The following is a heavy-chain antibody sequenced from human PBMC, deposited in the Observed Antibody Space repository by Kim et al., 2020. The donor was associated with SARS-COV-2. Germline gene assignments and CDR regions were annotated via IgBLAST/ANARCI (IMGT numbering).Heavy chain of an antibody. Sequence: SETLSLTCAVYGESFTGYYWSWIRQPPGKGLEWIGEINQSGSTNYNPTLKSRVTISVDTSKNQFSLKGTSVTVADTAVYYCARVRGYCSSTSCYGGSNWFDPWGQGTLVIVSS. CDR1: GESFTGYY. J-gene: IGHJ5*02. CDR2: INQSGST. CDR3: ARVRGYCSSTSCYGGSNWFDP. V-gene: IGHV4-34*01. D-gene: IGHD2-2*01.